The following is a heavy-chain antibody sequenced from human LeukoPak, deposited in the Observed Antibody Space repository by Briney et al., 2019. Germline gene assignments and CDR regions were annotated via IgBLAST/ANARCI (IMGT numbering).Heavy chain of an antibody. Sequence: GGSLRLSCAASGFTFSSYSMNWVRQAPGKGLEWVSSISSSSSYIYYADSVKGRFTISRDNAKNSLYLQMNSLRAEDTAVYYCARDGSRWLHLDAFDIWGQGTMVTVSS. CDR1: GFTFSSYS. D-gene: IGHD5-24*01. V-gene: IGHV3-21*01. CDR2: ISSSSSYI. CDR3: ARDGSRWLHLDAFDI. J-gene: IGHJ3*02.